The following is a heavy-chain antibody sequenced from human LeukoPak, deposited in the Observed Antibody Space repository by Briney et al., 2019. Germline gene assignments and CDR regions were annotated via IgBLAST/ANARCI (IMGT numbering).Heavy chain of an antibody. CDR2: ISAYNGNT. Sequence: ASVKVSCKASGYTXTSYGISWVRQAPGQGLEWMGWISAYNGNTNYAQKLQGRVTMTTDTSTSTAYMELRSLRSDDTAVYYCARDQEYYYDSSGYYDYWGQGTLVTVSS. V-gene: IGHV1-18*01. CDR3: ARDQEYYYDSSGYYDY. J-gene: IGHJ4*02. CDR1: GYTXTSYG. D-gene: IGHD3-22*01.